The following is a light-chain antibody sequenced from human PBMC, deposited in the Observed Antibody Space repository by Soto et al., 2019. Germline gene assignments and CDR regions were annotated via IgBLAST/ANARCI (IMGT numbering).Light chain of an antibody. CDR2: DVS. CDR3: QQYNGFSV. Sequence: DVQMTQSPSTLSASVGDRVTITCRASESISGWLAWYQQKPGKAPKLLMYDVSSLESGVPSRFSGIGFGTEFTLSISSLQPDDSATYYCQQYNGFSVFGQGTKVEI. V-gene: IGKV1-5*01. J-gene: IGKJ1*01. CDR1: ESISGW.